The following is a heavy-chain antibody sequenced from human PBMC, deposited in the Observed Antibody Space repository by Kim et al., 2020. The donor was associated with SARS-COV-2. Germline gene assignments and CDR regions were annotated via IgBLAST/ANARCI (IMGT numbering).Heavy chain of an antibody. CDR2: YPGDSGT. Sequence: YPGDSGTRYSPSFQGPVTISADKSISTAYLQWSSLKASDTAMYYCARIGDYWGQGTLVTVSS. V-gene: IGHV5-51*01. D-gene: IGHD2-15*01. J-gene: IGHJ4*02. CDR3: ARIGDY.